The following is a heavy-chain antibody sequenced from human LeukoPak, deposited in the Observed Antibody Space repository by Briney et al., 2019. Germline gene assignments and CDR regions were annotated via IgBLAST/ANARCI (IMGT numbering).Heavy chain of an antibody. D-gene: IGHD3-22*01. CDR1: GSTFSSYW. V-gene: IGHV3-74*01. J-gene: IGHJ4*02. CDR2: INSDGSST. CDR3: AKGRMAYYYDSSGYYNY. Sequence: GGSLRLSCAASGSTFSSYWMHWVRQAPGKGLVWVSRINSDGSSTSYADSVKGRFTISRDNAKNTLYLQMNSLRAEDTAVYYCAKGRMAYYYDSSGYYNYWGQGTLVTVSS.